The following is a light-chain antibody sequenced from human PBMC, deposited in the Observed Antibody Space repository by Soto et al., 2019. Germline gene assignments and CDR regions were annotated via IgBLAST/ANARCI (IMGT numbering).Light chain of an antibody. Sequence: DIPMTQSPSSLSASIGDRVTITCRASQGINNYLAWYQQKPGKVPKLLIYAAFTLQSGVPSRFSGSGSGADFTLTISSLQPEDAATYYCQQYNTALETFGQGTKVEIK. V-gene: IGKV1-27*01. CDR2: AAF. CDR3: QQYNTALET. J-gene: IGKJ1*01. CDR1: QGINNY.